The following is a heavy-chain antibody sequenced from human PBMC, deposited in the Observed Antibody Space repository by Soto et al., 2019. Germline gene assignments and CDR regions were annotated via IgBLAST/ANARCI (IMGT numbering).Heavy chain of an antibody. Sequence: QVQLVESGGGVVQPGRALRLSCAASGFTFSSDGMHWVRQAPGKGLEWVAVISYDGSNKYYADSVKGRFTISRANSKNALYLQINSPTAAHTAVYYYAQVADSSGYYFDYWGQGTLVTVSS. CDR1: GFTFSSDG. CDR2: ISYDGSNK. D-gene: IGHD3-22*01. J-gene: IGHJ4*02. V-gene: IGHV3-30*18. CDR3: AQVADSSGYYFDY.